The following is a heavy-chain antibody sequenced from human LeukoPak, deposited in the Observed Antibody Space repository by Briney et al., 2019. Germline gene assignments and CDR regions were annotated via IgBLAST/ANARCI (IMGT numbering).Heavy chain of an antibody. J-gene: IGHJ3*02. Sequence: GGSLRLSCSASGFTFSSYAMHWVRQAPGKGLEYVSAISSNGGSTYYADSVKGRFTISRDNSKNTLYLQMSSLRAEDTAVYYCVKDRQRGYCSSTNCYAPGGAFDIWGQGTMVTVSS. CDR1: GFTFSSYA. CDR2: ISSNGGST. D-gene: IGHD2-2*01. V-gene: IGHV3-64D*06. CDR3: VKDRQRGYCSSTNCYAPGGAFDI.